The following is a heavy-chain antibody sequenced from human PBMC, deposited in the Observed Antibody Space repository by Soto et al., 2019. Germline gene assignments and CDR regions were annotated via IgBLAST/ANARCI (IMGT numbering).Heavy chain of an antibody. CDR2: IIPIFGTA. D-gene: IGHD6-6*01. Sequence: SVKVSCKASGGTFSSYAISWVRQAPGQGLEWMGGIIPIFGTANYAQKFHGRITITADESTSTGYMELSSLRSEDTAVYYCASTPLASEQNWFDSWGQGTLVTVSS. CDR3: ASTPLASEQNWFDS. V-gene: IGHV1-69*13. J-gene: IGHJ5*01. CDR1: GGTFSSYA.